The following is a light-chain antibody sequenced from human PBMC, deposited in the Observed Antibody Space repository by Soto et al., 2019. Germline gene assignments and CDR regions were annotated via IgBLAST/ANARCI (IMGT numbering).Light chain of an antibody. Sequence: EIVMTQSPATLSVSQGERATLSCRASQSVSSNLAWYQQKPGQAPRLLIYGASTRATGIPARFSGSGSGTEFTLTISSLQSEDFAVYYCQQYHNWPITFGQGTRLEN. CDR3: QQYHNWPIT. J-gene: IGKJ5*01. V-gene: IGKV3-15*01. CDR1: QSVSSN. CDR2: GAS.